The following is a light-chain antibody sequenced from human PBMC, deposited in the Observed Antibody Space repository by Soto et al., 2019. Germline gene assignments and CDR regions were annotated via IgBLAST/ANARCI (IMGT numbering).Light chain of an antibody. Sequence: NILEHSPPPLIFSTGERANLSCRASQSVSSYLAWYQQKPGQAPRLLIYDASNRATGIPARFSGSGSGTDFTLTISSLEPEDFAVYYCQQRSNWTFGQGTKVDIK. CDR2: DAS. J-gene: IGKJ1*01. CDR1: QSVSSY. V-gene: IGKV3-11*01. CDR3: QQRSNWT.